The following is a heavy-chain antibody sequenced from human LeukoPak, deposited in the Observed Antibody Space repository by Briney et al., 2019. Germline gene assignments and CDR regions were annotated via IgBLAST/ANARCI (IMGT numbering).Heavy chain of an antibody. J-gene: IGHJ2*01. CDR2: ISGSGGST. D-gene: IGHD3-22*01. V-gene: IGHV3-23*01. CDR1: GFTFSSYA. CDR3: AKKAREPAYYYDSSGYYDWYFDL. Sequence: PGGSLRLSCAASGFTFSSYAMSWVRQAPGKGLEWVSGISGSGGSTYSADSVKGRFTISRDNSKNTLHLQMNSLRAEDTAVYYCAKKAREPAYYYDSSGYYDWYFDLWGRGTLVTVSS.